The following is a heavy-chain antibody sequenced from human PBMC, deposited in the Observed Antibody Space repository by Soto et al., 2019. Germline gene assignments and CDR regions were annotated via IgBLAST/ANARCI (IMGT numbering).Heavy chain of an antibody. V-gene: IGHV4-59*01. J-gene: IGHJ4*02. CDR2: IYYSGST. CDR1: GGSISSYY. Sequence: SETLSLTWSVSGGSISSYYWSWIRQPPGKGLEWIGYIYYSGSTNYNPSLKSRVTISVDTSKNQFSLKLSSVTAADTAVYYCASQFGYYGGNSHFDYWGQGTLVTVSS. CDR3: ASQFGYYGGNSHFDY. D-gene: IGHD4-17*01.